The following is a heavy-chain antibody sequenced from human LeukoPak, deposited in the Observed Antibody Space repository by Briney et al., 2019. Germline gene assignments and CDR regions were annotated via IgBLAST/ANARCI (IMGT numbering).Heavy chain of an antibody. D-gene: IGHD4-17*01. CDR1: GGSISSSGYY. J-gene: IGHJ4*02. CDR2: IYYSGST. Sequence: SETLSLTCTVSGGSISSSGYYWGWIRQPPGKGLEWIGSIYYSGSTYYNPSLKSRVTISIDSSRNQFSLRLSSVTAADTAVYYCSAQKQMTTVTVLDWGQGTLVIVSS. V-gene: IGHV4-39*01. CDR3: SAQKQMTTVTVLD.